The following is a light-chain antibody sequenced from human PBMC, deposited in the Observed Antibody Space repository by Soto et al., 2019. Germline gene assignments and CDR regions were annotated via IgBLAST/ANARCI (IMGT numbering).Light chain of an antibody. CDR1: SSDVGGYNY. Sequence: QSALTQPRSVSGSPGQSVTISCTGTSSDVGGYNYVSWYQHHPGKAPKVMVYDVNKRTAGVPDRFSGAKSGNSASLTISWFHAYDEGDYYCCSYAGNYIYVFGTGTKVTVL. J-gene: IGLJ1*01. CDR3: CSYAGNYIYV. CDR2: DVN. V-gene: IGLV2-11*01.